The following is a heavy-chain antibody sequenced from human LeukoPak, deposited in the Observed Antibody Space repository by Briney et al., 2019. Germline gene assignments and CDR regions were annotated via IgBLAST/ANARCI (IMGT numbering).Heavy chain of an antibody. Sequence: ASVKVSCKASGYTFTSYGISWVRQAPGQGLEWMGWINAGNGNTKYSQEFQGRVTITRDTSASTAYMELSSLRSEDMAVYYCARARPHYYDSSGSQYYFDYWGQGTLVTVSS. V-gene: IGHV1-3*03. CDR1: GYTFTSYG. D-gene: IGHD3-22*01. CDR2: INAGNGNT. CDR3: ARARPHYYDSSGSQYYFDY. J-gene: IGHJ4*02.